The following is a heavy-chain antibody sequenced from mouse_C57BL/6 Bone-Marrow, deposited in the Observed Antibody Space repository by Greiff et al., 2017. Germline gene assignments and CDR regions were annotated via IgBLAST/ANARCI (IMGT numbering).Heavy chain of an antibody. V-gene: IGHV1-7*01. CDR3: ARWHYSNYLHYYAMDY. Sequence: QVHVKQSGAELAKPGASVKLSCKASGYTFTSYWMHWVKQRPGQGLEWIGYINPSSGYTKYNQKFKDKATLTADKSSSTAYMQLSSLTYEDSAVYYCARWHYSNYLHYYAMDYWGQGTSVTVSS. CDR2: INPSSGYT. J-gene: IGHJ4*01. D-gene: IGHD2-5*01. CDR1: GYTFTSYW.